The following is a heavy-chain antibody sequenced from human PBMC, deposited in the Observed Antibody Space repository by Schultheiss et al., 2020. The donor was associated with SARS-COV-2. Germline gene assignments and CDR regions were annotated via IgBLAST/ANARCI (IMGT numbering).Heavy chain of an antibody. Sequence: SETLSLTCAVSGYSISSGYYWGWIRQPPGKGLEWIGSIYHSGSTYYNPSLKSRVTISVDTSKNQFSLKLSSVTAADTAVYYCARVRKDYGGLYYFDYWGQGTLVTVSS. CDR1: GYSISSGYY. J-gene: IGHJ4*02. CDR3: ARVRKDYGGLYYFDY. CDR2: IYHSGST. V-gene: IGHV4-38-2*01. D-gene: IGHD4-23*01.